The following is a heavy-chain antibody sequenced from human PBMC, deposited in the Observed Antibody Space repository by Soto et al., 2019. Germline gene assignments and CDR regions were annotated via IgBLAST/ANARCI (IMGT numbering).Heavy chain of an antibody. D-gene: IGHD4-17*01. V-gene: IGHV3-73*01. CDR2: IRSKANSYAT. J-gene: IGHJ5*02. CDR1: GFTFSGSA. Sequence: SLRLSCAASGFTFSGSAMHCVRQASGKGLEWVGRIRSKANSYATAYAASVKGRFTISRDDSKNTAYLQMNSLKTEDTAVYYCTRMTTGPNWFDPWGQGTLVTVSS. CDR3: TRMTTGPNWFDP.